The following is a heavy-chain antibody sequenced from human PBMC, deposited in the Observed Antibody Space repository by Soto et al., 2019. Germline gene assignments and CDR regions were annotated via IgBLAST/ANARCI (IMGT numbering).Heavy chain of an antibody. D-gene: IGHD6-13*01. J-gene: IGHJ4*02. CDR3: ARSPRSSSYFDY. CDR1: GYTFSNFW. CDR2: IYPGDQET. V-gene: IGHV5-51*01. Sequence: LGESLKISCQCSGYTFSNFWIGWVRQLPGRGLEWMGIIYPGDQETRYSPSFHGKVTISADKSINTAYLQWNSLEASDTAFYFCARSPRSSSYFDYWGQGALVTVSS.